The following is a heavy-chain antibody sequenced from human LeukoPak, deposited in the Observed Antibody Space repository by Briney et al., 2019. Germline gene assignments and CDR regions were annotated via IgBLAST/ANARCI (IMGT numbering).Heavy chain of an antibody. CDR3: ARNEPGGRNYYYYMDV. D-gene: IGHD3-16*01. CDR2: ISAYNGNT. J-gene: IGHJ6*03. V-gene: IGHV1-18*01. Sequence: ASVKVSCKASGYTFTSYDIIWVRQAPGQGLEWMGWISAYNGNTNYAQKLQGRVTITADESTSTAYMELSSLRSEDTAVYYCARNEPGGRNYYYYMDVWGKGTTVTISS. CDR1: GYTFTSYD.